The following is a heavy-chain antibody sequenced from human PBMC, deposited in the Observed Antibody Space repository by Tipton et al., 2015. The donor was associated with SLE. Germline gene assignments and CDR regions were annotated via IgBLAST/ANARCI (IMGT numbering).Heavy chain of an antibody. CDR1: GFTFSSYS. Sequence: SLRLSCAASGFTFSSYSMNWVRQAPGKGLEWVSSISSSSSYIYYADPVKGRFTISRDNAKNSLYLQMNSLRAEDTAVYYCARDGCSGGSCPGAFDIWGQGTMVTVSS. CDR2: ISSSSSYI. V-gene: IGHV3-21*03. D-gene: IGHD2-15*01. J-gene: IGHJ3*02. CDR3: ARDGCSGGSCPGAFDI.